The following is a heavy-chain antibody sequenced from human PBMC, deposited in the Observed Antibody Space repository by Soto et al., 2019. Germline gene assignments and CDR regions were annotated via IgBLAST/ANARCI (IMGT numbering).Heavy chain of an antibody. Sequence: SETLSLTCAVSGGSISSGGYSWSWIRQPPGKGLEWIGYIYHSGSTYYNPSLKSRVTISVDRSKNQFSLKLSSVTAADTAVYYCARAVDGGYFSDYWGPGTLVTVSS. V-gene: IGHV4-30-2*01. J-gene: IGHJ4*02. CDR2: IYHSGST. CDR1: GGSISSGGYS. CDR3: ARAVDGGYFSDY. D-gene: IGHD2-15*01.